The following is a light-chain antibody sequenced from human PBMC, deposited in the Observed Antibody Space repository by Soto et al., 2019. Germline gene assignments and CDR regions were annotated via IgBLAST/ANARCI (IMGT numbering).Light chain of an antibody. CDR1: QSISSW. Sequence: DIQMTQSPSTLSASVGDRVTITCRASQSISSWLAWYQQKRGKAPKLLIYDASSLESGVPSRFSGSGSGTEFTLTISSLQPDDFATYYCQQYMTYSTFGQGTRLEI. CDR2: DAS. V-gene: IGKV1-5*01. J-gene: IGKJ5*01. CDR3: QQYMTYST.